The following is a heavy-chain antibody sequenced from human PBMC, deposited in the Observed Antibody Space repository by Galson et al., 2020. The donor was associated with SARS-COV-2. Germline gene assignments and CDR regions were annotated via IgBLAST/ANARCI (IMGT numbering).Heavy chain of an antibody. D-gene: IGHD1-26*01. CDR1: GFTFSSSA. J-gene: IGHJ4*02. V-gene: IGHV3-30-3*01. CDR3: ARGSGGYYFAYFHY. CDR2: ISYDGSNK. Sequence: LSLTCAASGFTFSSSAMHWVRQAPGKGLEWVAVISYDGSNKYYADSVKGRFTLSRDNSKNTLYLQMNSLRAEDTAVYYCARGSGGYYFAYFHYWGQGTLVTVSS.